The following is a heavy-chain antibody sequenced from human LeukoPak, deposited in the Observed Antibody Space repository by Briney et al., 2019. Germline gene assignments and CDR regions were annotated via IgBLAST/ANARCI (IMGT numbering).Heavy chain of an antibody. Sequence: SETLSLTCTVSGGSISSSSYYWGWIRQPPGKGLEWIGSIYYSGSTNYNPSLKSRVTISVDTSKNQFSLKLSSVTAADTAVYYCARHISYYGSGSYDAFDIRGQGTMVTVSS. D-gene: IGHD3-10*01. CDR3: ARHISYYGSGSYDAFDI. J-gene: IGHJ3*02. CDR2: IYYSGST. V-gene: IGHV4-39*01. CDR1: GGSISSSSYY.